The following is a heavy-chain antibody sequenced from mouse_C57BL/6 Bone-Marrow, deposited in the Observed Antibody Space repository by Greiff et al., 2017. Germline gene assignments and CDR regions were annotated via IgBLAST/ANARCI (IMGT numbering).Heavy chain of an antibody. CDR1: GYTFTSYW. D-gene: IGHD1-1*01. CDR2: IYPGSGST. J-gene: IGHJ4*01. CDR3: ARVTTVVATDYAMDY. Sequence: VQLKESGAELVKPGASVKMSCKASGYTFTSYWITWVKQRPGQGLEWIGDIYPGSGSTNYNEKFKSKATLTVDTSSSTAYMQLSSLTSEDSAVYYCARVTTVVATDYAMDYWGQGTSVTVSS. V-gene: IGHV1-55*01.